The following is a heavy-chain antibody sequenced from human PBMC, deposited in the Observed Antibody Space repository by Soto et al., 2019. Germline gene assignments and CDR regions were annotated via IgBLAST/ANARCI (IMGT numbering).Heavy chain of an antibody. J-gene: IGHJ6*02. Sequence: PGGSLRLSCAASGFTFSSYSMNWVRQAPGKGLEWVSSISSSSSYIYYADSVKGRFTISRDNAKNSLYLQMNSLRAEDTAVYYCARDPRSSRWYFLYYSGMDVWGQGTTVTVSS. CDR3: ARDPRSSRWYFLYYSGMDV. V-gene: IGHV3-21*01. CDR2: ISSSSSYI. CDR1: GFTFSSYS. D-gene: IGHD6-13*01.